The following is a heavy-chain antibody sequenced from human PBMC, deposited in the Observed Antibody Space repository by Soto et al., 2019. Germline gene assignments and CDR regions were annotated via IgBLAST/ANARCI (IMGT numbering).Heavy chain of an antibody. J-gene: IGHJ4*02. CDR3: ARGPSGDKVHY. D-gene: IGHD7-27*01. V-gene: IGHV4-30-4*01. Sequence: SETLSLTCTVSGGSIRSDDYCLCWIRQPPDKGLEWIGHIYTGGNTYSSPSFKSRITISVDTSETQFSLKLSSVTAADTAVYFCARGPSGDKVHYWGQGILVTVSS. CDR2: IYTGGNT. CDR1: GGSIRSDDYC.